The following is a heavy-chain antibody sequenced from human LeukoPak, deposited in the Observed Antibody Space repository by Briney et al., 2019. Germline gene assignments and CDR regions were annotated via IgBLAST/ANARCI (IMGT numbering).Heavy chain of an antibody. D-gene: IGHD3/OR15-3a*01. CDR3: ATPGLPHTQAFDV. Sequence: SETLSLTCAVLGRSSTESYYNWVRQSPGRGLEWIAELNHRGGTNYNPSLQSRLTISVDTSKNQFSLKLTSVTAADTAIYYCATPGLPHTQAFDVWGQGTTVTVTS. V-gene: IGHV4-34*01. CDR2: LNHRGGT. J-gene: IGHJ6*02. CDR1: GRSSTESY.